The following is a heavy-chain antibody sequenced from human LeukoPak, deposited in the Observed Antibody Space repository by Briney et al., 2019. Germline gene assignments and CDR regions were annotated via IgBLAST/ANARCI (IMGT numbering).Heavy chain of an antibody. CDR1: GYTFTSYY. J-gene: IGHJ4*02. CDR3: ARGGSALAVTSDY. CDR2: INPTGGST. Sequence: ASVKVSCKASGYTFTSYYMHWVRQAPGQGLEWMGLINPTGGSTGYAQKFQGRVTMTRNTSISTAYMELSSLRSEDTAVYYCARGGSALAVTSDYWGQGTLVTVSS. D-gene: IGHD4-17*01. V-gene: IGHV1-46*01.